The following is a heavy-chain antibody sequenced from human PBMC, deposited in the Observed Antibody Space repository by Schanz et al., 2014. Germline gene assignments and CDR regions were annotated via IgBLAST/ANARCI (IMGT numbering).Heavy chain of an antibody. CDR1: GFTFITYT. D-gene: IGHD2-15*01. Sequence: EVLLVESGGGLVKPGGSLRLSCEASGFTFITYTMNWVRQAPGKGLEWVSSISGRSSHIYYADSVKGRFSISRDNSENTLYLQMNSLSADDTAVFYCAKGMGYCSGGTCYDYYYYGVDVWGQGTTVTVSS. V-gene: IGHV3-21*02. CDR3: AKGMGYCSGGTCYDYYYYGVDV. J-gene: IGHJ6*02. CDR2: ISGRSSHI.